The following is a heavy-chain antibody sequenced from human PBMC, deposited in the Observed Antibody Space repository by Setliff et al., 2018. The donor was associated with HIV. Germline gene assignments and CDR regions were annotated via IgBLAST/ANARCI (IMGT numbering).Heavy chain of an antibody. CDR1: GFSLSTSGVG. Sequence: ESGPTLVNPTQTLTLTCTFSGFSLSTSGVGVGWIRQPPGKALEWLGFIYWDDDKRYSPSLKSRLTITKDTSKNQVVLTMTNMDPVDTATYYCAHTQWFGSPLGYWGQGTLVTVSS. CDR3: AHTQWFGSPLGY. D-gene: IGHD3-10*01. V-gene: IGHV2-5*02. CDR2: IYWDDDK. J-gene: IGHJ4*02.